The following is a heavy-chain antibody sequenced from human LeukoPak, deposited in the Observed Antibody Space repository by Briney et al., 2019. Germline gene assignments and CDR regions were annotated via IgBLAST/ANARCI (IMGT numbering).Heavy chain of an antibody. J-gene: IGHJ4*02. D-gene: IGHD2-21*01. CDR1: GDSIGAYY. CDR3: VRDPHMVSTFFPL. CDR2: IYKSMDSGENT. Sequence: SETLSLTCTVSGDSIGAYYWSWLRQPAGKGLEWIGRIYKSMDSGENTDYTPCLNTLVTMSVNTSMNPLSLRLSSLTPAFSDVSYCVRDPHMVSTFFPLWGQGTLVTVSS. V-gene: IGHV4-4*07.